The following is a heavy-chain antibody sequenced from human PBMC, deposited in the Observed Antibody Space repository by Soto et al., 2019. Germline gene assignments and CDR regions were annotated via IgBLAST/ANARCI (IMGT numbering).Heavy chain of an antibody. J-gene: IGHJ4*02. CDR3: ARNGWCSSTKCLIDY. Sequence: EVQLVESGGGLVQPGGSLRLSCAASGFTLSTYEMNWVRQAPEKGLEWVSYISRSGSTKYYADPVKGRFTISRDNAKNSLYLQMNSLRAEDTAVYYCARNGWCSSTKCLIDYWGQGTLVTVSS. CDR2: ISRSGSTK. V-gene: IGHV3-48*03. D-gene: IGHD2-2*01. CDR1: GFTLSTYE.